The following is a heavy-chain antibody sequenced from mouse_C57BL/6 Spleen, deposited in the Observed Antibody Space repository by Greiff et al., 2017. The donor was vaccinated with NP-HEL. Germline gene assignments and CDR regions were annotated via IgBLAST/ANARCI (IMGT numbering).Heavy chain of an antibody. Sequence: QVQLQQPGAELVKPGASVKMSCKASGYTFTSYWITWVKQRPGQGLEWIGDIYPGSGSTNYIEKFKSKATLTVDTSSSTAYMQLSSLTSEDSAVYYGARPETSYGSSYWFADWGQGTLVTVAA. CDR1: GYTFTSYW. CDR2: IYPGSGST. V-gene: IGHV1-55*01. CDR3: ARPETSYGSSYWFAD. D-gene: IGHD1-1*01. J-gene: IGHJ3*01.